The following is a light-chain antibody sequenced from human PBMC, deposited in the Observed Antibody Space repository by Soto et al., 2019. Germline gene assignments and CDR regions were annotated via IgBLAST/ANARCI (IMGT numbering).Light chain of an antibody. J-gene: IGLJ2*01. CDR3: SSYTSISTRV. CDR1: SSDVGSYNY. CDR2: EVS. V-gene: IGLV2-14*01. Sequence: QSALTQPASVSGSPGQSITISCTGTSSDVGSYNYVSWYQQHPGKAPKLMIYEVSNRPSGVSNRFSGSKSGNAAFLTISGLHAEDEANYCWSSYTSISTRVFGGGTQLTVL.